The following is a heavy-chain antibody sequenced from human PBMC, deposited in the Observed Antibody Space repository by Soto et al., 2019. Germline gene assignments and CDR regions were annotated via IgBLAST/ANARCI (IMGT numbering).Heavy chain of an antibody. D-gene: IGHD2-15*01. CDR1: GGTFSSYA. Sequence: SVKVACKVSGGTFSSYAISWVRQAPGQRFEWMGGIIPIFGTANYAQKCQGQVTITTDESTSTAYMELRRLRSENTAVYYYERALCSVRYFLHYGMYVWGQGTRVTVSS. J-gene: IGHJ6*02. CDR3: ERALCSVRYFLHYGMYV. V-gene: IGHV1-69*05. CDR2: IIPIFGTA.